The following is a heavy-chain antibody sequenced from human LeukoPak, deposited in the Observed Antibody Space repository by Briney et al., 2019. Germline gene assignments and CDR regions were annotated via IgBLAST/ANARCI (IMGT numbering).Heavy chain of an antibody. V-gene: IGHV4-39*07. CDR3: ARTTEGGYTYGYFYYYYMDV. J-gene: IGHJ6*03. Sequence: SETLSLTCTVSGGSISSSTYYWGWIRQPPGKGLEWIGSIYYSGSTYYNPSLKSRVTISVDTSKNQFSLKLTSVTAADTAVYYCARTTEGGYTYGYFYYYYMDVWGKGTTVTISS. D-gene: IGHD5-18*01. CDR1: GGSISSSTYY. CDR2: IYYSGST.